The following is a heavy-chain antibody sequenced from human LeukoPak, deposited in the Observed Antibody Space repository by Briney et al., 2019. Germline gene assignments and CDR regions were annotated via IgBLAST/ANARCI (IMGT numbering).Heavy chain of an antibody. J-gene: IGHJ4*02. CDR1: GFIFWNYW. Sequence: PGGSLRLSCAASGFIFWNYWMSWVRQAPGKGLEWVANIKQDGGEKYYVDSVTGRFTISRDNAKNSLYLQMNTLRADDTAVYYCARDDNYGSDYWGQGTLVTVSS. CDR3: ARDDNYGSDY. V-gene: IGHV3-7*04. CDR2: IKQDGGEK. D-gene: IGHD3-10*01.